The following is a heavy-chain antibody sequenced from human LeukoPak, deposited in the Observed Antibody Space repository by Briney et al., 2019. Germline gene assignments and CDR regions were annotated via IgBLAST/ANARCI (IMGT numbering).Heavy chain of an antibody. V-gene: IGHV4-38-2*02. CDR2: IYTSGST. CDR1: GYSISSGYY. Sequence: SETLSLTCTVSGYSISSGYYWGWIRQPPGKGLEWIGRIYTSGSTNYNPSLKSRVTMSVDTSKNQFSLKLSSVTAADTAVYYCARLGSRGTGSHFDYWGQGTLVTVSS. J-gene: IGHJ4*02. CDR3: ARLGSRGTGSHFDY. D-gene: IGHD6-13*01.